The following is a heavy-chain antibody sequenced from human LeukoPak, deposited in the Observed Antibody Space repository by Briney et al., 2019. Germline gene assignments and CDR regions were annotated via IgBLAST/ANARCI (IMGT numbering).Heavy chain of an antibody. V-gene: IGHV1-3*01. D-gene: IGHD4-17*01. CDR1: GYTFTSYA. CDR2: INAGNGNT. J-gene: IGHJ4*02. Sequence: ASVKVSCKASGYTFTSYAMHWVRQAPGQRLEWMGWINAGNGNTKYSQKFQGRVTITRDTSASTAYMELSSLRSADTAVYYCARDQRVTTVTTLVYWGQGTLVTVSS. CDR3: ARDQRVTTVTTLVY.